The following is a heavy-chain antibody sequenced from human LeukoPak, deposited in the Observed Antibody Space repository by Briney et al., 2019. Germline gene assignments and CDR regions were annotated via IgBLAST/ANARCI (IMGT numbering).Heavy chain of an antibody. CDR1: GFTFSGYT. V-gene: IGHV3-21*01. Sequence: GGSLRLSCAASGFTFSGYTINWVRQAPGKGLEWVSSISSTSSYIYYADSVKGRFTISRDNAKNSLYLQMNSLRAEDTAMHHCARVPSDYWGQGTLVTVSS. CDR3: ARVPSDY. CDR2: ISSTSSYI. J-gene: IGHJ4*02.